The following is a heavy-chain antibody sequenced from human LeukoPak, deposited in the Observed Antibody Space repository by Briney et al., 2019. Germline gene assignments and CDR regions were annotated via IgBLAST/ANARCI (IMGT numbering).Heavy chain of an antibody. V-gene: IGHV4-59*01. CDR3: AKGPIEYYGSGSYNQPPDY. D-gene: IGHD3-10*01. Sequence: SETLSLTCTVSGGSISSYYWSWIRQPPGKGLEWIGYIYYSGSTNYNPSLKSRVTISVDTSKNQFSLKLSSVTAADTAVYYCAKGPIEYYGSGSYNQPPDYWGQGTLVTVSS. CDR1: GGSISSYY. CDR2: IYYSGST. J-gene: IGHJ4*02.